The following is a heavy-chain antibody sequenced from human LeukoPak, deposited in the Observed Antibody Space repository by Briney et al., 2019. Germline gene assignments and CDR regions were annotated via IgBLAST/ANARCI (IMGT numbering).Heavy chain of an antibody. D-gene: IGHD6-6*01. CDR3: ARDPSIAAQLNYYYMDV. J-gene: IGHJ6*03. V-gene: IGHV1-2*02. Sequence: VASVKVSCKASGYTFTGYYMHWVRQAPGQGLEWMGWINPNSGGTNYAQKFQGRVTMTRDTSISTAYMELSRLRSDDTAVYYCARDPSIAAQLNYYYMDVWGKGTTVTVSS. CDR2: INPNSGGT. CDR1: GYTFTGYY.